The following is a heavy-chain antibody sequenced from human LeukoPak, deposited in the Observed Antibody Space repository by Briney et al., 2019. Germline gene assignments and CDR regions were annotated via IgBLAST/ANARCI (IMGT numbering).Heavy chain of an antibody. CDR1: GFTFSSYA. J-gene: IGHJ4*02. Sequence: PGGSLRLSCAASGFTFSSYAMHWVRQAPGKGLEYVSAISSNGGSTYYANSVKGRFTISRDNSKNTLYLQMGSLRAEDMAVYYCARDGVNPYYDFWSGYSYYFDYWGQGTLVTVSS. V-gene: IGHV3-64*01. CDR2: ISSNGGST. CDR3: ARDGVNPYYDFWSGYSYYFDY. D-gene: IGHD3-3*01.